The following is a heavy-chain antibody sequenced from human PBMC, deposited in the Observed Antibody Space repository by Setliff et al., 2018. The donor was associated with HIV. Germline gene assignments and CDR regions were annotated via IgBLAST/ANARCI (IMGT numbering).Heavy chain of an antibody. Sequence: ASVKVSCKASGYTLRRHGISWVRQAPGQGLEWMGWISAYNGNTNYAQKFRGRVTLTTDTSTSTAYMELSSLTSEDTAVYYCATVFYYDSESFSLDYWGQGMLVTVSS. CDR1: GYTLRRHG. CDR2: ISAYNGNT. J-gene: IGHJ4*02. D-gene: IGHD3-10*01. CDR3: ATVFYYDSESFSLDY. V-gene: IGHV1-18*01.